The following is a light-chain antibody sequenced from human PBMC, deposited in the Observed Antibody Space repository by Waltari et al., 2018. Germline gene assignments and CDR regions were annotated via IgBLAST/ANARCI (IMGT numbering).Light chain of an antibody. V-gene: IGLV3-10*01. J-gene: IGLJ1*01. Sequence: SDELTHPPSVSVSPGQTARLTCPGDALPKKYAHWYQQKSGQAPVVVIYEDNKRPSEIPERFSGSSSGTMATLTISGAQVEDEADYYCYSTDSSGLGVFGTGTKVTVL. CDR3: YSTDSSGLGV. CDR1: ALPKKY. CDR2: EDN.